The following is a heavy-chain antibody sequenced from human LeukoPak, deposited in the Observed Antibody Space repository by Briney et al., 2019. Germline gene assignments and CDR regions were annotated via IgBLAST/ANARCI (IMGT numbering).Heavy chain of an antibody. CDR1: GFTFSSYS. V-gene: IGHV3-48*04. J-gene: IGHJ6*02. CDR2: ISSSSSTI. D-gene: IGHD4-17*01. CDR3: ARVVAVTTSYYYYGMDV. Sequence: GGSLRLSCAASGFTFSSYSMNWVRQAPGKGLEWVSYISSSSSTIYYADSVKGRFTISRDNAKNSLYLQMNSLRAEDTAVYYCARVVAVTTSYYYYGMDVWGQGTTVTVSS.